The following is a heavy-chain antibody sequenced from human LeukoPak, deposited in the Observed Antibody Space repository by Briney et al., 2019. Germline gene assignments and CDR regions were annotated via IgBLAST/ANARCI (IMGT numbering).Heavy chain of an antibody. CDR3: VKGGYDFVEVAYFDF. CDR2: IIASSGSA. V-gene: IGHV3-23*01. D-gene: IGHD5-12*01. CDR1: GFSFNNYA. J-gene: IGHJ4*02. Sequence: GGSLRLSCAASGFSFNNYAMGWVRQAPGKGLEWVSIIIASSGSAFYADSVKGRFTISRDNSKNTLYLQMNSLRVEDTAVYYCVKGGYDFVEVAYFDFWGQGTLVTVSS.